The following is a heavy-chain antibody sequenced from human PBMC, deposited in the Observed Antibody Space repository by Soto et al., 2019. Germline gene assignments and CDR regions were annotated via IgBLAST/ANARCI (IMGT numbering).Heavy chain of an antibody. CDR3: VSRIPSWVFDY. CDR2: MYSRGDI. V-gene: IGHV3-53*01. Sequence: GESLKISCLVSGFTVNTNYMYWVRQAPGRGLEWVSAMYSRGDIHYADSVKGRFTISRDTPENTLYLRMDNLRVEDKAVYFCVSRIPSWVFDYWGQGTLVTVSS. J-gene: IGHJ4*01. CDR1: GFTVNTNY. D-gene: IGHD3-16*01.